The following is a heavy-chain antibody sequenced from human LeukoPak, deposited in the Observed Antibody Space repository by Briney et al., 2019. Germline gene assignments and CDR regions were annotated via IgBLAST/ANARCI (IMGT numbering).Heavy chain of an antibody. CDR3: ARGQPLEGATNWFDP. CDR2: IYYSGST. D-gene: IGHD1-26*01. V-gene: IGHV4-59*01. J-gene: IGHJ5*02. Sequence: SETLSLTCTVSGGSLSSYYWSWIRQPPGKGLEWIGYIYYSGSTNYNPSLKSRVTISVDTSKNQFSLKLSSVTAADTAVYYCARGQPLEGATNWFDPWGQGTLVTVSS. CDR1: GGSLSSYY.